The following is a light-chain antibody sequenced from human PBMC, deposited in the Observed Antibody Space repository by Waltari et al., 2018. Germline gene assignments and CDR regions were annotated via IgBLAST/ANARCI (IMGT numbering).Light chain of an antibody. J-gene: IGLJ3*02. CDR3: QSYDSSLSAYV. CDR2: VNN. Sequence: QSVLTQPPSFSGAPGQRVTISCAGNSSNIGAGFDVHWYQQFPGSAPRLLISVNNKRPSGVPYRFSASKSGTSASRALSGRQAHDEADYYCQSYDSSLSAYVCGGGTKLTVL. V-gene: IGLV1-40*01. CDR1: SSNIGAGFD.